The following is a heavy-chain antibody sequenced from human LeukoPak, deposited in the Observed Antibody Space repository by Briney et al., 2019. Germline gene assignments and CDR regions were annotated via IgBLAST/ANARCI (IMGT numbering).Heavy chain of an antibody. D-gene: IGHD5-12*01. Sequence: GGSLRLSCAASGFTFSSYSMNWVRQAPGKGLEWVSYISSSSSTIYYADSVKGRFTISRDNAKNSLYLQMNSLRDEDTAVYYCARDDSVGDGYNFDAFDIWGQGTMVTVSS. J-gene: IGHJ3*02. V-gene: IGHV3-48*02. CDR2: ISSSSSTI. CDR1: GFTFSSYS. CDR3: ARDDSVGDGYNFDAFDI.